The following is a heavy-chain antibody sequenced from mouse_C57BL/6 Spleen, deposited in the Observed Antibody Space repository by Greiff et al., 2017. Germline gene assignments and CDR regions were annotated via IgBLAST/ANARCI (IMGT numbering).Heavy chain of an antibody. CDR1: GYTFTSYW. D-gene: IGHD1-1*01. CDR3: ARGPYYYGSSWYFDV. J-gene: IGHJ1*03. Sequence: VQLQQPGAELVKPGASVKLSCKASGYTFTSYWMHWVKQRPGRGLEWIGRIDPNSGGTKYNEKFKSKATLTVDKPSSTAYMQLSSLISEDSAVYYCARGPYYYGSSWYFDVWGTGTTVTVSS. V-gene: IGHV1-72*01. CDR2: IDPNSGGT.